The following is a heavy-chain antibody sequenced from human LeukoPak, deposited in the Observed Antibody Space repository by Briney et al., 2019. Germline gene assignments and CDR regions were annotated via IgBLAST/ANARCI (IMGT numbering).Heavy chain of an antibody. CDR1: GFTFDDYG. CDR2: INWSGGST. Sequence: GGSLRLSCAASGFTFDDYGMTWVRQAPGKGLEWVSGINWSGGSTSYADSVKGRFTISRDNVKNSLYLQMNSLRAEDTALYYCAREGVSYYGSRNDYWGQGTLVAVSS. V-gene: IGHV3-20*04. D-gene: IGHD3-10*01. J-gene: IGHJ4*02. CDR3: AREGVSYYGSRNDY.